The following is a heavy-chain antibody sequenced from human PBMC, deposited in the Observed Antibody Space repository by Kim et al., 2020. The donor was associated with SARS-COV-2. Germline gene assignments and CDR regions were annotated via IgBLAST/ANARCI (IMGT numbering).Heavy chain of an antibody. CDR2: ITSSGGTI. CDR1: GFSFSDYY. J-gene: IGHJ4*02. V-gene: IGHV3-11*01. Sequence: GGSLRLSCAASGFSFSDYYMSWIRQAPGKGPEWIAYITSSGGTIDYADSVKGRFTISRDNARKSLYLHMDSLRPDDTARYFCARDFPVHRSSRSYFYFDHWGPGTLVSVSS. CDR3: ARDFPVHRSSRSYFYFDH. D-gene: IGHD1-26*01.